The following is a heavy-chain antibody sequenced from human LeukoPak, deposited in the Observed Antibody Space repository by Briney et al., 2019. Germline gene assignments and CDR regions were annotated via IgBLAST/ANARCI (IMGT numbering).Heavy chain of an antibody. CDR2: INHSGST. D-gene: IGHD3-10*01. CDR1: GGSFSGYY. CDR3: ARFRVRGVISSYYYMDV. V-gene: IGHV4-34*01. Sequence: PSETLSLTCAVYGGSFSGYYWSWIRQPPGKGLEWIGEINHSGSTNYNPSLKSRVTISVDTSKNQFSLKLSSVTAADTAVYYCARFRVRGVISSYYYMDVWGKGTTVTISS. J-gene: IGHJ6*03.